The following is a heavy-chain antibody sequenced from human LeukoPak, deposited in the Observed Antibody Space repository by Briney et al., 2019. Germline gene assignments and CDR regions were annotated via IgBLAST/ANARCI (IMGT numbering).Heavy chain of an antibody. V-gene: IGHV3-73*01. CDR3: TRGGYSYGFNWFDP. CDR1: GFTFCGSA. CDR2: IRCKANSYAT. D-gene: IGHD5-18*01. J-gene: IGHJ5*02. Sequence: GGSLRLSCAASGFTFCGSAMHWVRQASGKGLEWVGRIRCKANSYATAYAASVKGRFTLSRDDSKKTAYLQMNSLKTEDTAVYYCTRGGYSYGFNWFDPWGQGTLVTVSS.